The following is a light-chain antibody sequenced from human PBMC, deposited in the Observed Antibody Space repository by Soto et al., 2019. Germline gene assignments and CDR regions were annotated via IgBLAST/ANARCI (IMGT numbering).Light chain of an antibody. CDR1: QDINNW. V-gene: IGKV1D-12*01. J-gene: IGKJ4*01. CDR3: QQANSFPLT. Sequence: DIQVTPSPSSVSASGGDRVTITCRVSQDINNWLAWYQQKPGKAPKLLIYTTSNLQSGVPSRFSGSGSGTDFTLTIISLQPEDFATYYCQQANSFPLTFGGGTKVEIK. CDR2: TTS.